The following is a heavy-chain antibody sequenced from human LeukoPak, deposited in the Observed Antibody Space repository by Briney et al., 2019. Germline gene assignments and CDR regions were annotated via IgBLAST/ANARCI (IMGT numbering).Heavy chain of an antibody. Sequence: SETLSLTCTVSGGSISGFHWSWIRQAPGKGLEWIGYIYYSGSTNHNPSLKSRVTISVDTSKNQFSLKLSSMTAADTAVYYCARARAAMGDAFDIWGQGTMVTVSS. CDR1: GGSISGFH. CDR2: IYYSGST. J-gene: IGHJ3*02. V-gene: IGHV4-59*01. D-gene: IGHD5-18*01. CDR3: ARARAAMGDAFDI.